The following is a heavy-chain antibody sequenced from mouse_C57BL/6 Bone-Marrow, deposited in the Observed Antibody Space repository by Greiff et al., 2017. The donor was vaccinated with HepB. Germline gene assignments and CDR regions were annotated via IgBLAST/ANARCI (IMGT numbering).Heavy chain of an antibody. J-gene: IGHJ2*01. CDR3: ARIYSNFLDN. CDR2: IWWDNDK. Sequence: QVTLKVSGPGLLQPSQSLSLTCSFSGFSLSPFGMGVGWIRQPSGQGLMWLAHIWWDNDKYYHPALKSRLTISKDTSKNQVFFKIDTVDTADTATDYFARIYSNFLDNWGEGTTLTVSS. V-gene: IGHV8-8*01. D-gene: IGHD2-5*01. CDR1: GFSLSPFGMG.